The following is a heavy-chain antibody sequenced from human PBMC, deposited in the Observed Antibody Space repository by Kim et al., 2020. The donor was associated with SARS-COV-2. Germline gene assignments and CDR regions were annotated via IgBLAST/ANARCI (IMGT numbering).Heavy chain of an antibody. Sequence: GGSLRLSCAASGFTFSSYWMSWVRQAPGKGLEWVANIKQDGSEKYYVDSVKGRFTISRDNAKNSLYLQMNSLSAEDTAVYYCARDLGTWGLELHYFDYWGQGTLVTVSS. V-gene: IGHV3-7*01. D-gene: IGHD1-7*01. CDR3: ARDLGTWGLELHYFDY. CDR1: GFTFSSYW. J-gene: IGHJ4*02. CDR2: IKQDGSEK.